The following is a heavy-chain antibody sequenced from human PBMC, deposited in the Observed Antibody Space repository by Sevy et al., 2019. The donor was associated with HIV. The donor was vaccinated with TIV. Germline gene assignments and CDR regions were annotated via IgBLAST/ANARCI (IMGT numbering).Heavy chain of an antibody. V-gene: IGHV1-24*01. CDR1: GYTLTELS. Sequence: ASVKVSCKVSGYTLTELSMHWERQAPGKGLEWMGGFDPEDGETIYAQKFQGRVTMTEDTSTDTAYMELSSLRSEDTAVYYCATLRGRYCTNGVCSDAFDYWGQGTLVTVSS. J-gene: IGHJ4*02. CDR2: FDPEDGET. D-gene: IGHD2-8*01. CDR3: ATLRGRYCTNGVCSDAFDY.